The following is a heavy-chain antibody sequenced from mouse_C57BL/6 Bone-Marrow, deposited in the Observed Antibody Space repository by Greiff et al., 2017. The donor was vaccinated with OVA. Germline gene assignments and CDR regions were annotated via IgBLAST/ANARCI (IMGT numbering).Heavy chain of an antibody. CDR2: IDPETGGT. V-gene: IGHV1-15*01. CDR1: GYTFTDYE. CDR3: TRENRLRRDYYAMDY. J-gene: IGHJ4*01. Sequence: QVQLQQSGAELVRPGASVTLSCKASGYTFTDYEMHWVKQTPVHGLEWIGAIDPETGGTAYNQKFKGKAILTADKSSSTAYMELRSLTSEDSAVYYCTRENRLRRDYYAMDYWGQGTSVTVSS. D-gene: IGHD2-4*01.